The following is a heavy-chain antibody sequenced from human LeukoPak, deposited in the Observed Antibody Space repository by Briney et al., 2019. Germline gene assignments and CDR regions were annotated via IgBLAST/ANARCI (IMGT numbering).Heavy chain of an antibody. CDR1: GGSISSGGYD. CDR3: ARALVDTAIDY. V-gene: IGHV4-31*03. D-gene: IGHD5-18*01. Sequence: PSQTLSLTCTVSGGSISSGGYDWSWIRQHPVKGLEWIGYIYYSGSTYYNPSLKSRVTISVDTSKNQFSLKLSSVTAADTAVYYCARALVDTAIDYWGQGTLVTVSS. CDR2: IYYSGST. J-gene: IGHJ4*02.